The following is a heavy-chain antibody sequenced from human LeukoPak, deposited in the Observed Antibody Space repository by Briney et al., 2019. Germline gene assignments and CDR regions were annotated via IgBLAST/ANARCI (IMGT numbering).Heavy chain of an antibody. J-gene: IGHJ2*01. D-gene: IGHD1-26*01. V-gene: IGHV3-23*01. CDR1: GFTFSSYV. CDR2: ISGSGGST. CDR3: AKDRTVGASYWYFDL. Sequence: TGGSLRLSCAASGFTFSSYVMSWVRQAPGKGLEWVSAISGSGGSTYYADSVKGRFTISRDNSKNTLYLQMNSLRVEDTAVYYCAKDRTVGASYWYFDLWGRGTLVTVSS.